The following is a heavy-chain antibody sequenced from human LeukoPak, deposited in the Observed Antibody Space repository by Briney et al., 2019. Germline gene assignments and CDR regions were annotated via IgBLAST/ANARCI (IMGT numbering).Heavy chain of an antibody. D-gene: IGHD2-2*02. J-gene: IGHJ6*03. V-gene: IGHV4-39*01. CDR1: GGSISSSLYH. Sequence: PSETLSLTCTVSGGSISSSLYHWGWIRQSPGKNLEWLGSIYYTGTTHYNPSLKSRVTISVDTSKNQFSLNLSSVTAADTAVYYCAGTYTYYYYYYMDVWGKGTTVTISS. CDR3: AGTYTYYYYYYMDV. CDR2: IYYTGTT.